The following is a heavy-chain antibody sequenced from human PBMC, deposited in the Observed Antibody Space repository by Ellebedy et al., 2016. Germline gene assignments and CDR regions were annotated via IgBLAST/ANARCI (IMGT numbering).Heavy chain of an antibody. D-gene: IGHD1-1*01. V-gene: IGHV3-30-3*01. J-gene: IGHJ4*02. CDR3: ARGLGNDKKIDY. Sequence: GESLKISCAASGFTFNNYAMHWVRQAPGKGLEWVAVISYDGSNKYYADGRNKFYADSVKGRFTISRDNSKNTLYLQMNSLRAEDTAVYYCARGLGNDKKIDYWGQGTLVTVSS. CDR1: GFTFNNYA. CDR2: ISYDGSNK.